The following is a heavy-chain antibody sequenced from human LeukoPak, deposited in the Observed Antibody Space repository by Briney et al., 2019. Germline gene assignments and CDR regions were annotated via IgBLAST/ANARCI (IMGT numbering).Heavy chain of an antibody. D-gene: IGHD2-15*01. V-gene: IGHV3-11*06. Sequence: GGSLRLSCAASGFTFSDYYMSWIRQAPGKGLEWVSYISSSSYTNYADSVKGRFTISRDNAKNSLYLQMNGLRAEDTAVYYCARDMGHGSGGSCYDYWGQGTLVTVSS. CDR1: GFTFSDYY. CDR3: ARDMGHGSGGSCYDY. CDR2: ISSSSYT. J-gene: IGHJ4*02.